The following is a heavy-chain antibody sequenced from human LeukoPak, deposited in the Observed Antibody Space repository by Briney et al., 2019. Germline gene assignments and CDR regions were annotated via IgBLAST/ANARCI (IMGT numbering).Heavy chain of an antibody. V-gene: IGHV4-39*01. CDR2: IYYSGST. Sequence: SETLSLTCTVSGGSISSSSYYWGWIRQPPGKGLEWIGSIYYSGSTYYNPSLKSRVTISVDTSKNQFSLKLSSVTAADTAVYYCARHRSFYGSALNLYAFDIWGQGTMVTVSS. CDR1: GGSISSSSYY. CDR3: ARHRSFYGSALNLYAFDI. D-gene: IGHD3-10*01. J-gene: IGHJ3*02.